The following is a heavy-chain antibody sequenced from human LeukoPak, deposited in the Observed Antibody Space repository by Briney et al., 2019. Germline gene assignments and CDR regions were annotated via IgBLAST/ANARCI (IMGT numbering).Heavy chain of an antibody. J-gene: IGHJ4*02. CDR3: AKVIVVVVAAFDY. Sequence: GGSLRLSCEGSGLTFSDHWMHWVRQAPGKGLEWVSAISGSGGSTYYADSVKGRFTISRDNSKNTLYLQMNSLRAEDTAVYYCAKVIVVVVAAFDYWGQGTLVTVSS. D-gene: IGHD2-15*01. CDR2: ISGSGGST. CDR1: GLTFSDHW. V-gene: IGHV3-23*01.